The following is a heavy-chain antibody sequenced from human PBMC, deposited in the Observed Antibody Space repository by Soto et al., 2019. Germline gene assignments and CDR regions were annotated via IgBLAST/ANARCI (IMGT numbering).Heavy chain of an antibody. D-gene: IGHD4-17*01. V-gene: IGHV3-48*03. CDR2: ISGSGDTI. J-gene: IGHJ4*02. Sequence: PGGSLRLSCEASGFTFGSFQMNWVRQAPGRGLEWISHISGSGDTIYYADSVKGRFTISRDNAKDSLALHMNSLRAEDTGVYFCAREAAYGAWFAGGYFDLWGQGTQVTVPQ. CDR1: GFTFGSFQ. CDR3: AREAAYGAWFAGGYFDL.